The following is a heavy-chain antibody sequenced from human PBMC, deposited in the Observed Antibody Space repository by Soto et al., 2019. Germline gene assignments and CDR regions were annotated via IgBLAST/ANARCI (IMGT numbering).Heavy chain of an antibody. CDR1: GFTSSNYW. D-gene: IGHD6-19*01. CDR3: ARGRSGWYWHFDL. J-gene: IGHJ2*01. Sequence: EVQLVESGGGLVQPGGSLRLSCAASGFTSSNYWMHWVRQAPGKGLVWVSRLNSDGSTTSYADSVKGRFTISRDNAKNTLYLQMNSLRAEDTAVYYCARGRSGWYWHFDLWGRGTLVTVSS. CDR2: LNSDGSTT. V-gene: IGHV3-74*01.